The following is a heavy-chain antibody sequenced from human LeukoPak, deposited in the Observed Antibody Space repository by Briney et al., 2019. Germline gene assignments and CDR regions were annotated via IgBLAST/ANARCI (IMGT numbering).Heavy chain of an antibody. Sequence: GRSLRLSCAASGFTFSSYAMHWVRQAPGKGLEWVAVISYDGSNKCYADSVKGRFTISRDNSKNTLYLQINSLRAEDTAVYYCARDRGSYYFDYWGQGTLVTVSS. V-gene: IGHV3-30-3*01. D-gene: IGHD1-26*01. CDR2: ISYDGSNK. CDR3: ARDRGSYYFDY. CDR1: GFTFSSYA. J-gene: IGHJ4*02.